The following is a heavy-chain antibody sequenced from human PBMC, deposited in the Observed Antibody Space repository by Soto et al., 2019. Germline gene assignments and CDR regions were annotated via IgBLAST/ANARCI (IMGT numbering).Heavy chain of an antibody. Sequence: QITLKESGPPLVKPTQTLTLTCTFSGFSLSTSGVGVGWIRQPPGKALEWLALIYWDDDKRYSPSLKSRLTTTKDPPKNQGVLTMAHLDPVDPATNYCAHRSGYSRSYDYWGQGTLVTLSS. CDR1: GFSLSTSGVG. D-gene: IGHD6-13*01. CDR3: AHRSGYSRSYDY. J-gene: IGHJ4*02. V-gene: IGHV2-5*02. CDR2: IYWDDDK.